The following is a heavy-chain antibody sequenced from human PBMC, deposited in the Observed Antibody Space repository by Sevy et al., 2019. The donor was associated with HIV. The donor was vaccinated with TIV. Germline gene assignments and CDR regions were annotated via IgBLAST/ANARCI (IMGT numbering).Heavy chain of an antibody. CDR2: IKQDGSEK. J-gene: IGHJ4*02. D-gene: IGHD2-15*01. Sequence: GGSLRLSCAASGFTFSSYWMSWVRQAPGKGLEWVANIKQDGSEKYYVDSVKGRFTISRYNAKNSLYLQMNSLRAEDTAVYYCARGDIVVVVAAMGLDYWGQGTLVTVSS. CDR3: ARGDIVVVVAAMGLDY. CDR1: GFTFSSYW. V-gene: IGHV3-7*01.